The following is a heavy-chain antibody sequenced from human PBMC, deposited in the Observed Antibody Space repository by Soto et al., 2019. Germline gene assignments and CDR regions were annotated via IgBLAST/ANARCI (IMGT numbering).Heavy chain of an antibody. J-gene: IGHJ6*02. V-gene: IGHV1-18*01. Sequence: QVQLVQFGAEVKKPGASVKVSCKASGYTFTSYGISWVRQAPGQGLEWMGWISAYNGNTNYAQKLQGRVTMTTDTSTSTAYMELRSLRSDDTAVYYCARDGMSCSGGSCDHYYYYGMDVWGQGTTVTVSS. CDR2: ISAYNGNT. D-gene: IGHD2-15*01. CDR1: GYTFTSYG. CDR3: ARDGMSCSGGSCDHYYYYGMDV.